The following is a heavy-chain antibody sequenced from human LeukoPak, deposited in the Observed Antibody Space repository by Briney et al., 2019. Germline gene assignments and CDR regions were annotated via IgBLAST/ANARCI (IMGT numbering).Heavy chain of an antibody. D-gene: IGHD6-25*01. V-gene: IGHV4-39*07. CDR3: ARAGAAAAGRRYFDY. Sequence: SETLSLTCTVSGGSISSSSYYWGWIRQPPGKGLEWIGSIYYSGSTYYNPSLKRRVTISVDTSKNQFSLKLSSVTAADTAVYYCARAGAAAAGRRYFDYWGQGTLVTVSS. J-gene: IGHJ4*02. CDR1: GGSISSSSYY. CDR2: IYYSGST.